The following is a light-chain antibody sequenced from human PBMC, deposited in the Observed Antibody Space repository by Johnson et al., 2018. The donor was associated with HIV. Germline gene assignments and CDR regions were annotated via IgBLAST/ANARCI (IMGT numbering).Light chain of an antibody. CDR1: SSNIGNNY. CDR2: DNN. CDR3: GTWDSSLRLGV. V-gene: IGLV1-51*01. Sequence: SVLTQPPSVSAAPGQKVTISCSGSSSNIGNNYVSWYQQLPGTAPKLLIYDNNKRPSGIPDRFSGSKSGTSATLGITGLQTGDEADYYCGTWDSSLRLGVFGTGTKVTVL. J-gene: IGLJ1*01.